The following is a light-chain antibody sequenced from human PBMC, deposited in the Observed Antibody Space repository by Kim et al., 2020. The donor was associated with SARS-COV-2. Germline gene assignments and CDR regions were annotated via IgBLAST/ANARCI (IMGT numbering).Light chain of an antibody. V-gene: IGKV3-15*01. J-gene: IGKJ2*01. CDR1: QSVSSN. CDR3: QQYNNWPPFT. Sequence: VSPGERATLSCRASQSVSSNLAWYQQKPGQAPRLLIYGASTRATGIPARFSGSGSGAEFTLTISSLQSEDFAVYFCQQYNNWPPFTFGQGTKLEIK. CDR2: GAS.